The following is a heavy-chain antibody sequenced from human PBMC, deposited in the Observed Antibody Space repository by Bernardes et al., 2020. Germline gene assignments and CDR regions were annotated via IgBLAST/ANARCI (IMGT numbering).Heavy chain of an antibody. CDR2: ISSSGAYT. CDR3: ARETESWSGHCTH. J-gene: IGHJ4*02. D-gene: IGHD3-3*01. Sequence: GGSLRLSCAASGFTFSSYSMNWVRHAPGKGLEWVSVISSSGAYTYYADSMKGRLTISRDNAKNLLHLQMSSLSGDDTGLYYCARETESWSGHCTHWGQGTLVTVSS. CDR1: GFTFSSYS. V-gene: IGHV3-21*01.